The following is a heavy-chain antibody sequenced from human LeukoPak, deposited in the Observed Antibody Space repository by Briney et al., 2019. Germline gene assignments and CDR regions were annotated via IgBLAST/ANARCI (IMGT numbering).Heavy chain of an antibody. CDR3: ARDGIYYYDSSGYYYN. D-gene: IGHD3-22*01. V-gene: IGHV3-74*01. J-gene: IGHJ4*02. Sequence: GGSLRLSSATSGFTFSSYWMHWVRQAPGKGLVWVSRINSDGSSTSYAESVKGRFTISRDNAKNTLYLQMSSLRAEDTAVYYCARDGIYYYDSSGYYYNWGQGTLVTVSS. CDR1: GFTFSSYW. CDR2: INSDGSST.